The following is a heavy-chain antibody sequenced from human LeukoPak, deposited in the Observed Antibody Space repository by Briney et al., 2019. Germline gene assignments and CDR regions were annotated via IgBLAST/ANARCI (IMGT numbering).Heavy chain of an antibody. V-gene: IGHV3-23*01. Sequence: PGGSLRLSCAASGFTFSSYAMSWVRQAPGKGLEWVSAISGSGGSTYYADSVKGRFTISRDNSKNTLYLQLNSLRAEDTAVYYCANTDYYDSSGPLIYWGQGTLVTVSS. CDR2: ISGSGGST. J-gene: IGHJ4*02. CDR3: ANTDYYDSSGPLIY. CDR1: GFTFSSYA. D-gene: IGHD3-22*01.